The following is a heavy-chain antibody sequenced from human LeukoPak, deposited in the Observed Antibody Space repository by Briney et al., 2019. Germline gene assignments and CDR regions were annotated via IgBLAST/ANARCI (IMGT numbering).Heavy chain of an antibody. CDR2: IWYDGSNR. CDR1: GFIFSTYG. V-gene: IGHV3-33*01. CDR3: ARERGSGSHYAIDI. D-gene: IGHD3-10*01. J-gene: IGHJ3*02. Sequence: GGSLRLSGAASGFIFSTYGMPWVRQAPGKGLEWVAVIWYDGSNRNYADSVKGRFTISRDNSKNTVYLQMNSLRGEDTAVYYCARERGSGSHYAIDIWGQGTMVTVSS.